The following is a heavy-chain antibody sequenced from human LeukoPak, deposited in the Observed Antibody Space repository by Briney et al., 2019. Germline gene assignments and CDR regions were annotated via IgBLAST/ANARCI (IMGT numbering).Heavy chain of an antibody. Sequence: PSETLSLTCTVSGGSISSSSYYWGWIRQPPGKGLEWIGSIYYSGSTYYNPSLKSRVTISVDTSKNQFSLKLSSVTAADTAVYYCARGGKYYGSGSYLEDYWGQGTLVTVSS. D-gene: IGHD3-10*01. J-gene: IGHJ4*02. V-gene: IGHV4-39*07. CDR3: ARGGKYYGSGSYLEDY. CDR1: GGSISSSSYY. CDR2: IYYSGST.